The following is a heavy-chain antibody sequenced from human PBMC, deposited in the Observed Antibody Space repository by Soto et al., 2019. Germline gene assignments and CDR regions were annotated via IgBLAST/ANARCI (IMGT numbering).Heavy chain of an antibody. CDR2: ISNDGSST. CDR1: GFTLNSFF. V-gene: IGHV3-74*01. D-gene: IGHD3-22*01. CDR3: VRDQDSRGYSVFNL. Sequence: EVPLVESGGGSVQPGGSLRLSCAASGFTLNSFFMHWVRHAPGKGLMWVSRISNDGSSTTYADSVKGRFTISRDNARNPLYLQMNSLRADDTAVYFCVRDQDSRGYSVFNLWGQGAQVTVSS. J-gene: IGHJ5*02.